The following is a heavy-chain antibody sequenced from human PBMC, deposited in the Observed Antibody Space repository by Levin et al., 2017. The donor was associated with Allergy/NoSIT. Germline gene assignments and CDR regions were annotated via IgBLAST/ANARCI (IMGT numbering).Heavy chain of an antibody. CDR3: ARTARSCSGGSCYSYWYFDR. D-gene: IGHD2-15*01. CDR1: GFTFSSYW. Sequence: PGGSLRLSCVASGFTFSSYWMRWVRQAPGRGLEWVANIKQDGSEKYYVDSVKGRFTISRDNAKNSLFLQMSSLGAEDTAMYYCARTARSCSGGSCYSYWYFDRWGRGTLVTVSS. CDR2: IKQDGSEK. J-gene: IGHJ2*01. V-gene: IGHV3-7*04.